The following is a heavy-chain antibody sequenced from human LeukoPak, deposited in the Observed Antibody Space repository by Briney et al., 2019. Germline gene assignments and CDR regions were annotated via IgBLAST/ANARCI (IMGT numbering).Heavy chain of an antibody. J-gene: IGHJ4*02. Sequence: PGTLCLTCIVSGGSICSSSYYRGWIRQPPGKGLGWNGRIYYSGSTYYHPSLRSRATISVDTPKKQFFLKLSSVTAADTAVYYCAGRIAAADSDYWGQGTLVTVSS. CDR3: AGRIAAADSDY. CDR2: IYYSGST. CDR1: GGSICSSSYY. D-gene: IGHD6-13*01. V-gene: IGHV4-39*07.